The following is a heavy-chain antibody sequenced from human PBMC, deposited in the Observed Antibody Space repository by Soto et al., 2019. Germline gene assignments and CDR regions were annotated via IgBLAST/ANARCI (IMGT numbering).Heavy chain of an antibody. D-gene: IGHD1-26*01. Sequence: GGSLRLSCAASGFTFSSYAMHWVRQAPGKGLEWVAVISYDGSNKYYADSVKGRFTISRDNSKNTLYLQMNSLRAEDTAVYYCARGPREWELLDFDYWGQGTLVTVSS. CDR2: ISYDGSNK. CDR3: ARGPREWELLDFDY. V-gene: IGHV3-30-3*01. J-gene: IGHJ4*02. CDR1: GFTFSSYA.